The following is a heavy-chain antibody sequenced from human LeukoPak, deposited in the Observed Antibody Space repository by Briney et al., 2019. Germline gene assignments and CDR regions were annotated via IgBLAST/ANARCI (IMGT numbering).Heavy chain of an antibody. Sequence: SETLSLTCTASGCSFSSYYLHWIRQPPGKGLEWVGVIYYGGSTNYYPYLKSRVTISVDTSKNQFSLKLSSVTAADTAVYYCARAIPPLLWFGESPDAFDIWGQGTMVTVSS. V-gene: IGHV4-59*01. D-gene: IGHD3-10*01. J-gene: IGHJ3*02. CDR1: GCSFSSYY. CDR2: IYYGGST. CDR3: ARAIPPLLWFGESPDAFDI.